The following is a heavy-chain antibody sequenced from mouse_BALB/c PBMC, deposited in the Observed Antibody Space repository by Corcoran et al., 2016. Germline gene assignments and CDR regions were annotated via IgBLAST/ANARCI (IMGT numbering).Heavy chain of an antibody. V-gene: IGHV1S34*01. CDR1: GYSFTGYY. Sequence: LVKTGASVKISCKASGYSFTGYYMHWVKQSHGKSLEWIGYISCYNGSISYNQKLKGKATFTVDTSSSTAYMQFNSLTSEDSAVESCARGGDAYFSPFADWGQGTRVTVSA. CDR2: ISCYNGSI. D-gene: IGHD2-3*01. CDR3: ARGGDAYFSPFAD. J-gene: IGHJ3*01.